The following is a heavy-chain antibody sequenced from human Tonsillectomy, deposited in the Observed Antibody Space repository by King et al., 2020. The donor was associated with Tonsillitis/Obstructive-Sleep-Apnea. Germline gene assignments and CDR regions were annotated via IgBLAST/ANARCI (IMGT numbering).Heavy chain of an antibody. Sequence: VQLVESGGDLVQSGGSRRLSCAASGVTVSVHYMSWVRQAPGEGLEWVSAIFSGADTYYADSVKGRFISSRDNAKNMVYLQINSLRAEDTAVYYCARRKTIRNHGSARHGLDIWGPGSLVT. CDR1: GVTVSVHY. J-gene: IGHJ3*02. CDR2: IFSGADT. CDR3: ARRKTIRNHGSARHGLDI. D-gene: IGHD3-10*01. V-gene: IGHV3-66*01.